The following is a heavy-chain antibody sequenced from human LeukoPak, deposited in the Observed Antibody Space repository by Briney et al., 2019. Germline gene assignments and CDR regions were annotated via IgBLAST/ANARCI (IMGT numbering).Heavy chain of an antibody. CDR2: IYDSGST. CDR1: GGSISSYY. D-gene: IGHD4-17*01. V-gene: IGHV4-59*01. J-gene: IGHJ6*03. Sequence: SETLSLTCTVSGGSISSYYWSWIRQPPGKGLEWIGYIYDSGSTNYNPSLKSRVTISVDTSKNQCSLKLSSVTAADTAVYYCARGGGDRSYYYYYYMDVWGKGTTVTVSS. CDR3: ARGGGDRSYYYYYYMDV.